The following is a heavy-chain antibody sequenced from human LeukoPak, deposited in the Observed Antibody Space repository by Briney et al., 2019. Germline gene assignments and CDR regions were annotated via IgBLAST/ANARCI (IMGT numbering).Heavy chain of an antibody. CDR2: ISGSGGST. CDR1: GFTFSGYA. J-gene: IGHJ4*02. D-gene: IGHD3-10*01. V-gene: IGHV3-23*01. CDR3: AEAGGRGSGSYWWSFDY. Sequence: GGSLRLSCIASGFTFSGYAMSWVRQAPGKGLEWVSTISGSGGSTYYAGSVKGRFTISRDTSKNAVYLQMNSLRAEDTAVYYCAEAGGRGSGSYWWSFDYWGQGTLVTVSS.